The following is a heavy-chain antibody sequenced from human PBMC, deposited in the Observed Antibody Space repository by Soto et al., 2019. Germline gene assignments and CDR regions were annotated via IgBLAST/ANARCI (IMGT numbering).Heavy chain of an antibody. V-gene: IGHV1-3*01. CDR2: INAGNGNT. J-gene: IGHJ3*02. Sequence: GASVKVSCKASGYTFTSYYMHWVRQAPGQRLEWMGWINAGNGNTKYSQKFQGRVTITRDTSASTAYMELSSLRSEDTAVYYCARDSRFLNAFDIWGQGTMVTVSS. CDR3: ARDSRFLNAFDI. CDR1: GYTFTSYY. D-gene: IGHD2-2*01.